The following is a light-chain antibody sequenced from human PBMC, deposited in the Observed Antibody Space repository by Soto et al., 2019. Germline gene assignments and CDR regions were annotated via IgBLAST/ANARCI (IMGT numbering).Light chain of an antibody. Sequence: QSALTQPASVSGSPGQSITISCTGTSSDVGAYDYDSWYQQYPGKVPKLMIYDVSKRPSGVPDRFSGSRSGNTASLTISGLQAEDEADYFCSSFTRSSHVVFGGGTKLTVL. CDR3: SSFTRSSHVV. V-gene: IGLV2-14*03. J-gene: IGLJ2*01. CDR1: SSDVGAYDY. CDR2: DVS.